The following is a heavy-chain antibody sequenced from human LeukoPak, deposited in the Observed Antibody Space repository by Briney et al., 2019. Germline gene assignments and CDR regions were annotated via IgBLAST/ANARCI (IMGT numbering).Heavy chain of an antibody. CDR3: AKDWGYGEAGIDF. J-gene: IGHJ4*02. D-gene: IGHD6-13*01. Sequence: GGSLRLSCAASGFTFSTCWMSWVRQAPGKGLEWVAIIKGDGSKKAYVDSVKGRFSISRDNAENSLYLQMSSLRAEDTAVYYCAKDWGYGEAGIDFWGQGTLVTVSS. CDR2: IKGDGSKK. V-gene: IGHV3-7*04. CDR1: GFTFSTCW.